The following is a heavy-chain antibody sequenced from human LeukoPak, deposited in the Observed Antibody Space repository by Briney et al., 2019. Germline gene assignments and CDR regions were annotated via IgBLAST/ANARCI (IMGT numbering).Heavy chain of an antibody. J-gene: IGHJ4*02. V-gene: IGHV3-23*01. Sequence: GGSLRLSCAASGFTFSSYAMSWVRQAPGKGLEWVSAISGSGGSTYYADSVKGRFTISRDNSKNTLYLQMNSLRAEDTAVYYCAKLVHAGGARGFDWLLFDYWGQGTLVTVSS. CDR2: ISGSGGST. D-gene: IGHD3-9*01. CDR3: AKLVHAGGARGFDWLLFDY. CDR1: GFTFSSYA.